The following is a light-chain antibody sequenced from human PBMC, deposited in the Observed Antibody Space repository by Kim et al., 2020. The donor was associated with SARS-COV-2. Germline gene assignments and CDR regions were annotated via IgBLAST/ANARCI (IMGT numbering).Light chain of an antibody. CDR2: DSS. Sequence: SVGDRVTITCQASQDISKYVNWYQQKPGKAPKPLIYDSSTLETGVPSRFRGNGSGTHYTFTITSLQPEDVATYYCQQYDNLPPLTFGGGTKVDIK. V-gene: IGKV1-33*01. J-gene: IGKJ4*01. CDR3: QQYDNLPPLT. CDR1: QDISKY.